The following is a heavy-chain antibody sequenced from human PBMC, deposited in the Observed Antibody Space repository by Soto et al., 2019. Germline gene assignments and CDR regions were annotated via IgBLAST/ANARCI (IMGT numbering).Heavy chain of an antibody. Sequence: SVKVSCKASGGTFSSYAISWVRQAPGQGLEWMGGIIPIFGIANYAQKFQSRVTITADESTSTAYMELSSLRSEDTAVYYCAREYYYDSSGYDDWGQGTLVTVSS. D-gene: IGHD3-22*01. CDR3: AREYYYDSSGYDD. CDR1: GGTFSSYA. V-gene: IGHV1-69*13. J-gene: IGHJ4*02. CDR2: IIPIFGIA.